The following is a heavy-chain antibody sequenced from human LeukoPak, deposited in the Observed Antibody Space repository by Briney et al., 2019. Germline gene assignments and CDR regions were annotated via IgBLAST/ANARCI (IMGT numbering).Heavy chain of an antibody. CDR1: GGSISSYY. V-gene: IGHV4-59*01. J-gene: IGHJ3*02. Sequence: SETLSLTCPVYGGSISSYYWGWIRQPPGKGLEWIGYIYYSGSTNYNPSLKSRVTISVDTSKNQFSLKLSSVTAADTAVYYCARDDFGMRAFDIWGQGTMVTVSS. CDR2: IYYSGST. D-gene: IGHD4-17*01. CDR3: ARDDFGMRAFDI.